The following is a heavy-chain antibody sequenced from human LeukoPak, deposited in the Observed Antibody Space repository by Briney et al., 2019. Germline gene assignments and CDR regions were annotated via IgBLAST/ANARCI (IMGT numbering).Heavy chain of an antibody. V-gene: IGHV4-59*01. D-gene: IGHD5-24*01. J-gene: IGHJ4*02. CDR3: AREEVVDGYKFLDY. CDR2: IYYSGST. CDR1: GGSISSYY. Sequence: SETLSLTCTVSGGSISSYYWSWIRQPPGKGLEWIGYIYYSGSTNYNPSLKSRVTISVDTSKNQFSLKLSSVTATDTAVYYCAREEVVDGYKFLDYWGQGTLVTVSS.